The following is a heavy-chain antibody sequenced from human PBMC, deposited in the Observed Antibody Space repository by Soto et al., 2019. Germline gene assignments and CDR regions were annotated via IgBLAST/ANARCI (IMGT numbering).Heavy chain of an antibody. CDR3: ASGPGPTNYYDILTGPQGVLDY. D-gene: IGHD3-9*01. J-gene: IGHJ4*02. CDR2: ISYDGSNK. V-gene: IGHV3-30*03. CDR1: GFTFSSYG. Sequence: PGGSLRLSCAASGFTFSSYGIHWVRQAPGKGLEWVAVISYDGSNKYYADSVKGRFTISRDNAKNSLYLQMNSLRDEDTAVYYCASGPGPTNYYDILTGPQGVLDYWGQGTLVTVSS.